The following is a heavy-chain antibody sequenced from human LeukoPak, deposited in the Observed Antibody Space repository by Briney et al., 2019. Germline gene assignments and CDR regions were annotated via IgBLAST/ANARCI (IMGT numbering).Heavy chain of an antibody. Sequence: GRSLRLSSAGSGFIFGTTSMSWVRQAPRKGLEWVSRTSGSGDIKLYADSVKGRFTISRTNSENRLYLQMNSLRAEDTAVYYCANYRSGGGGYYSGLEHWGQGTLVAVSS. J-gene: IGHJ4*02. CDR3: ANYRSGGGGYYSGLEH. CDR1: GFIFGTTS. CDR2: TSGSGDIK. V-gene: IGHV3-23*01. D-gene: IGHD2-15*01.